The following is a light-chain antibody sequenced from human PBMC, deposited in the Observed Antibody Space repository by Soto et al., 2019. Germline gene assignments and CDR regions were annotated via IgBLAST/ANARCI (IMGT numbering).Light chain of an antibody. Sequence: EIVMTQSPATLSVSPGERATLSCRASQSVSNNLAWYQQKPGQTPRLLIYHASTGATGIPARFSGCGSGTELTLTISSVQSEDFAVYYCQQYNEWPLTFGGGTKVEIK. V-gene: IGKV3-15*01. CDR2: HAS. CDR1: QSVSNN. J-gene: IGKJ4*01. CDR3: QQYNEWPLT.